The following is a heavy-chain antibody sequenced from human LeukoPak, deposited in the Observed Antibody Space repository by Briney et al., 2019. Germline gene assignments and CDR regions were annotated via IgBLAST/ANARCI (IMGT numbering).Heavy chain of an antibody. D-gene: IGHD1-7*01. V-gene: IGHV1-24*01. CDR2: FDPEDGET. Sequence: GASVKVSCKVSGYTLTELSMHWVRQAPGKGLEWMGGFDPEDGETIYAQKFQGRVTMTEDTSTDTAYVELSSLRSEDTAVYYCATWGITGTTLVDYWGQGTLVTVSS. J-gene: IGHJ4*02. CDR1: GYTLTELS. CDR3: ATWGITGTTLVDY.